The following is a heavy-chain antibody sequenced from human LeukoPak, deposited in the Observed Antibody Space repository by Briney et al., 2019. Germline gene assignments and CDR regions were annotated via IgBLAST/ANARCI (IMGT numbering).Heavy chain of an antibody. D-gene: IGHD6-19*01. CDR2: IHTSGST. J-gene: IGHJ4*02. CDR3: ARVRLGRGLDY. Sequence: SETLSLTXXXXXXSISSSYWGWIRQPAGKGLEWIGRIHTSGSTYYSPSLKSRVTMSVDTSTNQFSLKLSSVTAADTAMYYCARVRLGRGLDYWGQGTLVTVSS. CDR1: XXSISSSY. V-gene: IGHV4-4*07.